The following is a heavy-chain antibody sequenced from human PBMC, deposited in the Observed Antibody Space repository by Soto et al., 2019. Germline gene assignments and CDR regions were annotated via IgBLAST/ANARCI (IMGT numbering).Heavy chain of an antibody. CDR2: IYYSGST. CDR1: GGSTSSGDYY. V-gene: IGHV4-30-4*01. J-gene: IGHJ6*02. Sequence: LSLTCTVSGGSTSSGDYYWSWIRQPPGRGLEWIGHIYYSGSTNYTPSLKSRVTISVDTPKNQFSLKLSSVTAADTAVYYCARAENIAAAATGYYHYYGLDVWGLGTTVTVSS. D-gene: IGHD6-13*01. CDR3: ARAENIAAAATGYYHYYGLDV.